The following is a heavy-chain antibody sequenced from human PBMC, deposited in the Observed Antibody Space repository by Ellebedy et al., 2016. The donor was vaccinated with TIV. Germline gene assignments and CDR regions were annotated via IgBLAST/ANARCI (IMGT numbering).Heavy chain of an antibody. V-gene: IGHV1-18*01. J-gene: IGHJ5*02. CDR3: ARDLGTSNPDCWFDP. D-gene: IGHD2-2*01. Sequence: AASVKVSCKASGYSFTSYGISWVRQAPGQGLEWMGWTSAYNGNTNYAQKLQGRVTMTTDTSTSTAYMELRSLRSDDTAVYYCARDLGTSNPDCWFDPWGQGTLVTVSS. CDR2: TSAYNGNT. CDR1: GYSFTSYG.